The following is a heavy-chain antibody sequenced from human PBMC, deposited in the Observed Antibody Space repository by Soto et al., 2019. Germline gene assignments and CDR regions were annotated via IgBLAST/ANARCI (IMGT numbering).Heavy chain of an antibody. CDR1: GGTFSSYA. J-gene: IGHJ6*02. V-gene: IGHV1-69*01. Sequence: QVQLVQSGAEVKKPGSSVKVSCKASGGTFSSYAISWVRQAPGQGLEWMGGIIPIFGTANYAQKFQGRVTITADESTSTAYMELSSLRSEDTAVYYCARNSFIIKDYGDYVMGDYYYYGMDVWGQGTTVTVSS. CDR2: IIPIFGTA. CDR3: ARNSFIIKDYGDYVMGDYYYYGMDV. D-gene: IGHD4-17*01.